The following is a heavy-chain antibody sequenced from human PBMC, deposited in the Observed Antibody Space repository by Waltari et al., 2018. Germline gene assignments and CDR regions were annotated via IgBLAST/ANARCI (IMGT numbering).Heavy chain of an antibody. CDR3: ARDPDDILTGYPPLDY. Sequence: QVQLVQSGSELKKPGASVKVSCKASGYTFTSYAMNWVRQAPGQGLEWMGRINPNSGGTNYAKKFQGRVTMTRDTSISTAYMELSRLRSDDTAVYYCARDPDDILTGYPPLDYWGQGTLVTVSS. CDR1: GYTFTSYA. CDR2: INPNSGGT. J-gene: IGHJ4*02. V-gene: IGHV1-2*06. D-gene: IGHD3-9*01.